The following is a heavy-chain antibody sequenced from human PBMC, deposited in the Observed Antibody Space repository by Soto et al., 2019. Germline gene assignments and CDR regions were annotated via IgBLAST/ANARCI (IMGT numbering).Heavy chain of an antibody. Sequence: GASVKVSCKTSGYTFSDHYTHWVRQAPGQGLEWMGWINPNSGGTGYAEKFQGRVTMTRDTSISTAYMELNRLNSDDTAVYYCVRGGPVAGPTSSEAYHPFEFWGQGTLVTVSS. CDR1: GYTFSDHY. CDR3: VRGGPVAGPTSSEAYHPFEF. D-gene: IGHD6-19*01. CDR2: INPNSGGT. V-gene: IGHV1-2*02. J-gene: IGHJ4*02.